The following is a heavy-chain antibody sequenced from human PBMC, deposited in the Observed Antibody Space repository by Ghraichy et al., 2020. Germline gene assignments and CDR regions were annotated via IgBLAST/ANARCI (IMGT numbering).Heavy chain of an antibody. V-gene: IGHV3-7*01. CDR3: ARDLWVTAPGI. J-gene: IGHJ3*02. CDR2: IKHDGSET. CDR1: GFTFSRYW. D-gene: IGHD2-21*02. Sequence: GGSLRLSCAASGFTFSRYWMTWVRQAPGKGLECVANIKHDGSETYYVDSVKGRFTISRDNARNSLYLQLNRLRAEDTAVYYCARDLWVTAPGIWGQGRMVTVSS.